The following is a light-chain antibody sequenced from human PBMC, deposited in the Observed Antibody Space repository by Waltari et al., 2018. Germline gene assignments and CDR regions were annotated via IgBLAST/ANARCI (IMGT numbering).Light chain of an antibody. V-gene: IGKV3-20*01. J-gene: IGKJ3*01. CDR2: GAS. CDR3: QQYGGSPGFT. CDR1: QSVSSNY. Sequence: EIVLTQSPGNLSLSPGERATLSCRASQSVSSNYLAWYLQKPGQAPRLLISGASSRATGIPDRFSGSGSGTDFTLTISRLEPEDFAVYYCQQYGGSPGFTFGPGTKVDIK.